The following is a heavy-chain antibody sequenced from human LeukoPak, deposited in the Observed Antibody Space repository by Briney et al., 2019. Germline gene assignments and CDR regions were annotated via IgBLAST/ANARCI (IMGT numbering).Heavy chain of an antibody. CDR2: IKQDGSEK. V-gene: IGHV3-7*01. CDR1: GFTFSSYS. CDR3: ARFTAYSSSWYYFDY. Sequence: GGSLRLSCAASGFTFSSYSMNWVRQAPGKGLEWVANIKQDGSEKYYVDSVKGRFTISRDNAKNSLYLQMNSLRAEDTAVYYCARFTAYSSSWYYFDYWGQGTLVTVSS. J-gene: IGHJ4*02. D-gene: IGHD6-13*01.